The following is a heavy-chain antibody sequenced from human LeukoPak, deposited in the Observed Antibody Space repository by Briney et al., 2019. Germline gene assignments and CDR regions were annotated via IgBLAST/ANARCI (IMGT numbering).Heavy chain of an antibody. J-gene: IGHJ4*02. V-gene: IGHV4-34*01. CDR3: ARHRWSYYHGSGSYSYFDY. Sequence: PSETLSLTCAVYGGSFSGYYWSWIRQPPGKGLEWIGEINHSGSTNYNPSLKSRVTISVDTSKNQFSLKLSSVTAADTAVYYCARHRWSYYHGSGSYSYFDYWGQGTLVTVSS. CDR1: GGSFSGYY. D-gene: IGHD3-10*01. CDR2: INHSGST.